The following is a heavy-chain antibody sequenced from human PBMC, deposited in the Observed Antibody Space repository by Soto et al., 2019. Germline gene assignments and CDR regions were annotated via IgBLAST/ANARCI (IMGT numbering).Heavy chain of an antibody. D-gene: IGHD1-1*01. CDR2: IYYSGST. J-gene: IGHJ5*02. CDR3: ARDQRTCWFDP. V-gene: IGHV4-31*03. CDR1: GVSISSGGYY. Sequence: SETLSLTCTVSGVSISSGGYYCSWIRQHPGKGLEWIGYIYYSGSTYYNPSLKSRVTISVDTSKNQFSLKLSSVTAADTAVYYCARDQRTCWFDPWGQGTLVTVS.